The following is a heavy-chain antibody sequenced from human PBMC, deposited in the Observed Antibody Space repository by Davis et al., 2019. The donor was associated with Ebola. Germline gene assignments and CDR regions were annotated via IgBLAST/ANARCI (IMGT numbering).Heavy chain of an antibody. D-gene: IGHD2-15*01. CDR1: GFTFSSYG. Sequence: GGSLRLSCAASGFTFSSYGMHWVRQAPGKGLEWVSSISSGSSYIYYADSVKGRFTISIDNSKNTLYLQMNSLRAEDTAVYYCARLGDRYCSGGSCYPHYFDYWGQGTLVTVSS. CDR3: ARLGDRYCSGGSCYPHYFDY. V-gene: IGHV3-21*04. CDR2: ISSGSSYI. J-gene: IGHJ4*02.